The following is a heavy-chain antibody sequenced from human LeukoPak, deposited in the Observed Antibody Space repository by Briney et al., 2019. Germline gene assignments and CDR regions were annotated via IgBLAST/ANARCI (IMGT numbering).Heavy chain of an antibody. CDR2: IYYSGST. CDR3: ARAHMTTVTTLFVY. Sequence: SETLSLTCTVSGGSISSYYWSWIRQPPGKGLEWIGYIYYSGSTNYNPSLKSRVTISVDTSKNQFSLKLSSVSAADTAVYYCARAHMTTVTTLFVYWGQGTLVTVSS. D-gene: IGHD4-17*01. CDR1: GGSISSYY. V-gene: IGHV4-59*01. J-gene: IGHJ4*02.